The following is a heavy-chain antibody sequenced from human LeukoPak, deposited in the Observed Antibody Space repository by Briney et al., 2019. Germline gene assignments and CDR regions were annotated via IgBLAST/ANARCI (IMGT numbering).Heavy chain of an antibody. CDR1: GFTFSSYS. CDR2: ISGSGGST. V-gene: IGHV3-23*01. D-gene: IGHD2-2*01. J-gene: IGHJ4*02. CDR3: AKVVVVPAAIYERGGFDY. Sequence: GGSLRLSCAASGFTFSSYSMNWVRQAPGKGLEWVSAISGSGGSTYYADSVKGRFTISRDNSKNTLYLQMNSLRAEDTAVYYCAKVVVVPAAIYERGGFDYWGQGTLVTVSS.